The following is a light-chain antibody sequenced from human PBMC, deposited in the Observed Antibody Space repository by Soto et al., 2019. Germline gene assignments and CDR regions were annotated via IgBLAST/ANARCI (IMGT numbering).Light chain of an antibody. J-gene: IGKJ1*01. CDR2: LGS. V-gene: IGKV2-28*01. CDR3: LHHRQSWT. CDR1: QSLLHSNGYNY. Sequence: DIVMTQSPLSLPVTPGEPASISCRSSQSLLHSNGYNYLDWYLQKPGQSPHLLIYLGSNRASVVPYMFSGSLSGTDFTLKSSRVEAEDVGVYYYLHHRQSWTCGQGTKVEIK.